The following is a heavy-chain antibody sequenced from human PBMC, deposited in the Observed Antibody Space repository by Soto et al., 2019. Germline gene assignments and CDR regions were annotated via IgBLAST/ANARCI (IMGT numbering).Heavy chain of an antibody. J-gene: IGHJ6*02. V-gene: IGHV1-69*06. CDR2: IIPIFDAR. CDR3: AREEALGDLKRLLGSPGIHGMDL. CDR1: GDTFSSHS. Sequence: SVKVSCKASGDTFSSHSLSWVRQAPGQGLEWMGGIIPIFDARTYAQKFQGRVTISADKSTKTGYMELSSLTSEDTAVYYCAREEALGDLKRLLGSPGIHGMDLWGQGTTVTVSS. D-gene: IGHD3-3*01.